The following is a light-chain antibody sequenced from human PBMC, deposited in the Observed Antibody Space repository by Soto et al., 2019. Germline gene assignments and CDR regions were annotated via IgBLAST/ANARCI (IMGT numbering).Light chain of an antibody. CDR1: SSDVGGYNY. CDR2: DVN. CDR3: ASFTRSVTVV. Sequence: QSVLTQPASVSGSPGQSITISCAGTSSDVGGYNYVSWYQQHPGKVHRLIISDVNKRPSGVSDRFSGSKSGNTASLTISGLQAEDEADYYCASFTRSVTVVFGGGTQLTVL. J-gene: IGLJ2*01. V-gene: IGLV2-14*03.